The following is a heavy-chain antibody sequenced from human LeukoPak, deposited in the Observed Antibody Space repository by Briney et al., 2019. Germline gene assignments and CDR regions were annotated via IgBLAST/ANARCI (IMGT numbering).Heavy chain of an antibody. CDR1: GASISNYY. CDR2: INHSGST. CDR3: ARGFSGYYYGYFDY. Sequence: SETLSLTCTVSGASISNYYWSWIRQPPGKGLEWIGEINHSGSTNYNPSLKSRVTISVDTSKNQFSLKLSSVTAADTAVYYCARGFSGYYYGYFDYWGQGTLVTVSS. D-gene: IGHD3-22*01. J-gene: IGHJ4*02. V-gene: IGHV4-34*01.